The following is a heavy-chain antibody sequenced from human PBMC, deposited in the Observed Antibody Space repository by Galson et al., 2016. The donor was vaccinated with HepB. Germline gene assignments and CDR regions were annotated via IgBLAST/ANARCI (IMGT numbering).Heavy chain of an antibody. D-gene: IGHD1-26*01. CDR2: IWPDGSQQ. V-gene: IGHV3-33*01. Sequence: SLRLSCAASGFSFSTYGMHWIRQTPAKGLECVAVIWPDGSQQLYADSVKGRFTISRDNSKNTLYLQMSSLRAEDTAVYYCSRLKWGLGPWFDYWGLGTLVTVSS. CDR3: SRLKWGLGPWFDY. J-gene: IGHJ4*02. CDR1: GFSFSTYG.